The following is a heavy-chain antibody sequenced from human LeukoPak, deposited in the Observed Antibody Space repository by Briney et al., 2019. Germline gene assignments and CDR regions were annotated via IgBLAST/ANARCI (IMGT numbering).Heavy chain of an antibody. D-gene: IGHD3-22*01. V-gene: IGHV3-33*01. CDR2: IWYDGSNK. Sequence: GRSLRLSCAASGFIFSSYGMHWVRQAPGKGLEWVAVIWYDGSNKYYADSVKGRFTISRDNSKNTLYLQMNSLRAEDTAVYYCVRDGYYDSSGYWTFDYWGQGTLVTVSS. J-gene: IGHJ4*02. CDR1: GFIFSSYG. CDR3: VRDGYYDSSGYWTFDY.